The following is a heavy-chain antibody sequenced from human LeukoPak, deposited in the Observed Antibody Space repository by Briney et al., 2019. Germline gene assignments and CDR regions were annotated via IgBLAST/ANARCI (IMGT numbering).Heavy chain of an antibody. CDR1: GFTFDDYG. D-gene: IGHD6-19*01. Sequence: PGGSLRLSCAASGFTFDDYGMSWVRQAPGKGLEWVSGINWNGGSTGYADSVKGRFTISRDNAKNSLYLQMNSLRAEDTAVYYCARDSHWTVAGYNWFDPWGQGTLVTVSS. J-gene: IGHJ5*02. CDR2: INWNGGST. V-gene: IGHV3-20*04. CDR3: ARDSHWTVAGYNWFDP.